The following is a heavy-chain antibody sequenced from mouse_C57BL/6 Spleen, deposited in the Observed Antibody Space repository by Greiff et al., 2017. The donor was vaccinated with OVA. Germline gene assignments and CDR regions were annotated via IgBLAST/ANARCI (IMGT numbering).Heavy chain of an antibody. CDR2: TAPETGGT. Sequence: VQLQQSGAELVRPGASVTLSCKASGYTFTDYEMHWVKPTHVHGLEWIGATAPETGGTAYNQKFKGKAILTADTSSSTAYMELRSLTSEDSAVYYCTRSGWLLRGYYAMDYWGQGTSVTVSS. V-gene: IGHV1-15*01. D-gene: IGHD2-3*01. CDR1: GYTFTDYE. CDR3: TRSGWLLRGYYAMDY. J-gene: IGHJ4*01.